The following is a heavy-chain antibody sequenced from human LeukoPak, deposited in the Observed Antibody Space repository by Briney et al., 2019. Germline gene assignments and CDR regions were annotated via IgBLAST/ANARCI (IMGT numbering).Heavy chain of an antibody. J-gene: IGHJ6*02. CDR1: GFTFTSSA. V-gene: IGHV1-58*02. CDR2: IVVGSGNT. CDR3: AAGCSGGSCYSYYYYGMDV. D-gene: IGHD2-15*01. Sequence: SVKVSCKASGFTFTSSAMQWVRQARGQRLEWIGWIVVGSGNTNYAQKFQERVTITRDMSTSTAYMELSSLRSEDTAVYHCAAGCSGGSCYSYYYYGMDVWGQGTTVTVSS.